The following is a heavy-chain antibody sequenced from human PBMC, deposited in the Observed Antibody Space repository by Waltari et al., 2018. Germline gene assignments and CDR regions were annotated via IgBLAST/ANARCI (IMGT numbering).Heavy chain of an antibody. CDR3: ARHPITGTGGWFDP. CDR2: IYHSGST. CDR1: GYSISRGSY. J-gene: IGHJ5*02. Sequence: QVQLQESGPGLVTPSEPLSLTCAVSGYSISRGSYGGWIRQPPGKGLEWIGSIYHSGSTYYNPSLKSRVTISVDTSKNQFSLKLSSVTAADTAVYYCARHPITGTGGWFDPWGQGTLVTVSS. V-gene: IGHV4-38-2*01. D-gene: IGHD1-20*01.